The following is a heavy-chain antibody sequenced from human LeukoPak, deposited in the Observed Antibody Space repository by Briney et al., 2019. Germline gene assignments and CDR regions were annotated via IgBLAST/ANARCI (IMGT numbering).Heavy chain of an antibody. CDR1: GASVSSGSYY. CDR2: IYYSTT. V-gene: IGHV4-61*01. D-gene: IGHD2-2*02. Sequence: SETLSLTCTVSGASVSSGSYYWSWIRQPPGKGLEWIGYIYYSTTNYNPSLKSRATISVDTSKNQFSLKLSSVTAADTAVYYYVTAIIMESTKAFDNWGQGTMVTVSS. CDR3: VTAIIMESTKAFDN. J-gene: IGHJ4*01.